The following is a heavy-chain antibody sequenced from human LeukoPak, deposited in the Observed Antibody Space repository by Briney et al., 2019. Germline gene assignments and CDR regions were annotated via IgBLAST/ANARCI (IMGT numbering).Heavy chain of an antibody. CDR3: ARRIVGALAG. D-gene: IGHD1-26*01. CDR2: IYYSGST. CDR1: GGSISSSSYY. Sequence: PSETLSLTCTVSGGSISSSSYYWRWIRQPPGKGLEWIGSIYYSGSTYYNPSLKSRVTISVDTSKNQFSLKLSSVTAADTAVYYCARRIVGALAGWGQGTLVTVSS. J-gene: IGHJ4*02. V-gene: IGHV4-39*01.